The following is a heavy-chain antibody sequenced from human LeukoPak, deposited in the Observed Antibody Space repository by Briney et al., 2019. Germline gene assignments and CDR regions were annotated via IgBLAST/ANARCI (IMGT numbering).Heavy chain of an antibody. CDR2: ISSSSSYI. Sequence: GGSLRLSCAASGFTFSSYSMNWVRQAPGKGLEWVSSISSSSSYIYYADSVKGRFSISRDNAKNSLYLQMNSLRAEDTAVYYCARVDCSSTSCYTGLVDYWGQGTLVTVSS. J-gene: IGHJ4*02. V-gene: IGHV3-21*01. CDR3: ARVDCSSTSCYTGLVDY. D-gene: IGHD2-2*02. CDR1: GFTFSSYS.